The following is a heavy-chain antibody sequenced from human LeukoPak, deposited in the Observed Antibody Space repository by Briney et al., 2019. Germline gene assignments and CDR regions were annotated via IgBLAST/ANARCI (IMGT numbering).Heavy chain of an antibody. CDR3: ARDRGYDY. V-gene: IGHV1-2*06. CDR1: GGTFSSYA. J-gene: IGHJ4*02. CDR2: INPNSGGT. D-gene: IGHD3-22*01. Sequence: GASVKVSCKASGGTFSSYAISWVRQAPGQGLEWMGRINPNSGGTNYAQKFQGRVTMTRDTSISTAYMELSKLRSDDTAVYYCARDRGYDYWGQGTLVTVSS.